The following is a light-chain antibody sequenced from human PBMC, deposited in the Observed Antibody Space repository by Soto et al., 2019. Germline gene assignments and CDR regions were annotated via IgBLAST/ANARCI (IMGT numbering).Light chain of an antibody. J-gene: IGKJ1*01. CDR3: QQYNDWLWT. CDR1: QSISDT. V-gene: IGKV3-15*01. Sequence: EIVMTQSPATLSVSPGGRATLSCGASQSISDTLAWYQQKPGQAPRLLIYGASTRATGIPARFSGRGSGTEFTLTITSLQSEDFAVYYCQQYNDWLWTFGQGTKVDIK. CDR2: GAS.